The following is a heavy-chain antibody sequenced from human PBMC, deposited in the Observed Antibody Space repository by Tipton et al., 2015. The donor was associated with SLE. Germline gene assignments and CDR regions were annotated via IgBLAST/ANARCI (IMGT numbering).Heavy chain of an antibody. D-gene: IGHD4-17*01. CDR2: IYYSGSI. Sequence: TLSLTCTVSGGSISSHYWSWIRQPPGKGLEWIGCIYYSGSISYNPSLKSRVTISVDTSKNQFSLKLSSVTAADTAVYYCARVRAPTVTTFGPWGQGTLVTVSS. CDR1: GGSISSHY. V-gene: IGHV4-59*11. J-gene: IGHJ5*02. CDR3: ARVRAPTVTTFGP.